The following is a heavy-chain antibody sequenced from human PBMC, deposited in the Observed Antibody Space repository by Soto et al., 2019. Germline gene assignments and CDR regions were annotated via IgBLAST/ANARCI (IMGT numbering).Heavy chain of an antibody. CDR2: INAANGDT. Sequence: ASVKVSCKASGYTFTSYGIHWVRQAPGQRLEWMGWINAANGDTKYSPKSQGRVTITRDTSASTAYMELSSLRSEDTAVYYCVRRHVSATGIDWFDPWGQGTLVTV. CDR1: GYTFTSYG. CDR3: VRRHVSATGIDWFDP. D-gene: IGHD6-13*01. V-gene: IGHV1-3*01. J-gene: IGHJ5*02.